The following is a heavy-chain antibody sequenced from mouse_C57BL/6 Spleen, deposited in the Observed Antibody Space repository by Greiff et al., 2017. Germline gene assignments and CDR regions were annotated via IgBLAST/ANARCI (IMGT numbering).Heavy chain of an antibody. CDR1: GFNIKDDY. Sequence: VQLQQSGAELVRPGASVKLSCTASGFNIKDDYMHWVKQRPEQGLEWIGWIDPENGDTEYASKFQGKVTITADTSSNTAYLQLSSLTSEDTAVYYCTWDYDDDWGQGTLVTVSA. D-gene: IGHD2-4*01. CDR3: TWDYDDD. CDR2: IDPENGDT. V-gene: IGHV14-4*01. J-gene: IGHJ3*01.